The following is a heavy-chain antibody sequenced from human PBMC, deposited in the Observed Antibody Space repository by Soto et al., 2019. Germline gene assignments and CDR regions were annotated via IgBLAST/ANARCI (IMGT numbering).Heavy chain of an antibody. D-gene: IGHD3-3*01. CDR1: GYTFTSYY. J-gene: IGHJ6*02. Sequence: QVQLVQSGAEVKKPGASVKVSCKASGYTFTSYYMHWVRQAPGQGLEWMGIINPSGGSTSYAQKFQGRVTMTRDTSTSTVYMELSSLRSEDTAVYYCARDSPYYDFWSGLSYGMDVWGQGTTVTVSS. V-gene: IGHV1-46*01. CDR3: ARDSPYYDFWSGLSYGMDV. CDR2: INPSGGST.